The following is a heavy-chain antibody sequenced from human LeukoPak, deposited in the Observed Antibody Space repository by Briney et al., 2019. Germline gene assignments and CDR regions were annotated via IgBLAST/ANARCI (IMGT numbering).Heavy chain of an antibody. D-gene: IGHD3-9*01. V-gene: IGHV3-53*01. J-gene: IGHJ4*02. CDR3: ARSQSSPRDNLKLRYFDWTPLYYFDY. Sequence: GGSLRLSCAASGFTVNNNYMTWVRQAPGKGLEWVSVIYSNNTTYYADSVKGRFTISRDNSKNTLYLQMNSLRAEDTAVYYCARSQSSPRDNLKLRYFDWTPLYYFDYWGQGTLVTVSS. CDR1: GFTVNNNY. CDR2: IYSNNTT.